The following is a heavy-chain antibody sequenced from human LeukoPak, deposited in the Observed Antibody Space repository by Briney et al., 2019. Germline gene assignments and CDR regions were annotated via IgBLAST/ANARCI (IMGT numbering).Heavy chain of an antibody. CDR2: ISSSSTI. CDR1: GFTFSSYS. J-gene: IGHJ4*02. D-gene: IGHD5-12*01. V-gene: IGHV3-48*01. Sequence: GGSLRLSCAASGFTFSSYSMNWVRQAPGKGLEWVSYISSSSTIYYADSVKGRFTISRDNAKNSLYLQMNSLRAEDTAVYYCARDNRAPTIYFDYWGQGTLVTVSS. CDR3: ARDNRAPTIYFDY.